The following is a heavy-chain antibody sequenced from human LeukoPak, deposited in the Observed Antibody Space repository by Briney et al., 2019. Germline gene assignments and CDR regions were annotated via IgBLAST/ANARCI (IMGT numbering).Heavy chain of an antibody. CDR3: ARDGGGLTTVTFFDY. J-gene: IGHJ4*02. D-gene: IGHD4-11*01. V-gene: IGHV3-23*01. CDR1: GFTFSNYA. Sequence: GGSLRLSCAASGFTFSNYAMSWVRQAPGKGLEWVSVISGSGGITYYEDSVKGRFTISRDNAKNSLYLQMNSLRAEDTAVYYCARDGGGLTTVTFFDYWGQGTLVTVSS. CDR2: ISGSGGIT.